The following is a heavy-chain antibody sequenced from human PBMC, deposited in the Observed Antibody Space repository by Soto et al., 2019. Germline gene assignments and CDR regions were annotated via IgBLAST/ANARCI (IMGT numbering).Heavy chain of an antibody. CDR1: GGSFSGYY. J-gene: IGHJ5*02. CDR3: ARFVVVPAATGSWFDP. CDR2: INHSGST. V-gene: IGHV4-34*01. D-gene: IGHD2-2*01. Sequence: QVQLQQWGAGLLKPSETLSLTCAVYGGSFSGYYWSWIRQPPGKGLEWIGEINHSGSTNYNPSLQSRVTISVDTSKNPFSLNLSSVTAADTAVYYCARFVVVPAATGSWFDPWGQGTLVTVSA.